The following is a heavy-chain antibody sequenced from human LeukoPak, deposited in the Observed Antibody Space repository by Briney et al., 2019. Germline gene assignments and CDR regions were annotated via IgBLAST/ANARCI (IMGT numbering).Heavy chain of an antibody. CDR1: GFTLSSYA. V-gene: IGHV3-23*01. CDR2: ISASGGST. CDR3: AKIDSSSLGPQGS. J-gene: IGHJ5*02. Sequence: GGSLRLSCAASGFTLSSYAMSWVRQAPGKGLEWVSSISASGGSTNYADSVKGRFTISRDNSKTTLFLQMNSLRAEDTAVYYCAKIDSSSLGPQGSWGQGTLVTVSS. D-gene: IGHD7-27*01.